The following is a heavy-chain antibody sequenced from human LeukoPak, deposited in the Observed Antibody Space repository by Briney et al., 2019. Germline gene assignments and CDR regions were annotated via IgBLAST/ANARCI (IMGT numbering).Heavy chain of an antibody. CDR1: GFTFSSYA. CDR2: ISYDGSNK. V-gene: IGHV3-30-3*01. J-gene: IGHJ4*02. CDR3: ARFFSLRYFDY. Sequence: GGSLRLSCAASGFTFSSYAMHWVRQAPGKGLEWVAVISYDGSNKYYADSVKGRFTISRDNSKNTLYLQMNSLRAEDTAVYYCARFFSLRYFDYWGQGTLVTVSS.